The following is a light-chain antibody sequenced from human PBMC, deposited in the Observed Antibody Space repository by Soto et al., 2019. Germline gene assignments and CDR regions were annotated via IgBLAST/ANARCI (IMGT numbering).Light chain of an antibody. V-gene: IGLV2-14*03. Sequence: QSALTQPASVSGSPGQSITISCTGTTSDVGGYNYVSWYQQHPGKVPKLMIYDVSNRPAGVSNRFAGSKSGNPAALTISGLQAEDEADYYCSSYTSSSTPYVFGTGTKLTLL. CDR3: SSYTSSSTPYV. J-gene: IGLJ1*01. CDR2: DVS. CDR1: TSDVGGYNY.